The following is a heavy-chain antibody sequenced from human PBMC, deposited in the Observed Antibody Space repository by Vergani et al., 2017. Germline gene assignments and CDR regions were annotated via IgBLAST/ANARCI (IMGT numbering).Heavy chain of an antibody. D-gene: IGHD2-15*01. CDR2: INSRSDYI. Sequence: EVQLVESGGGLVKPGGSLRLSCEVSGFTFSSYCMNWVRQSPGKGLEWVSSINSRSDYIYYADSVEGRFTISRDNAKNSLYLQMNSLRVEDTAVYYCASNLYCSGATCYARSIDYWGQGTLVTVSS. J-gene: IGHJ4*02. CDR1: GFTFSSYC. V-gene: IGHV3-21*01. CDR3: ASNLYCSGATCYARSIDY.